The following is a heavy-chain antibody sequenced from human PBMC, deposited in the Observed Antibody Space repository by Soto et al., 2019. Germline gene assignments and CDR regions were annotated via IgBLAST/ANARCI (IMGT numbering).Heavy chain of an antibody. J-gene: IGHJ4*02. D-gene: IGHD2-2*01. Sequence: NPSETLSLTCTVSGGSISTYYWSWIRQPAGKGLEWIGRIYASGSTNYNPSLKSRVTMSVATSKNQFSLKLSSVTAADTAVYYCARGGMVITPTATAFDYWGQGTLVTVSS. CDR2: IYASGST. CDR1: GGSISTYY. CDR3: ARGGMVITPTATAFDY. V-gene: IGHV4-4*07.